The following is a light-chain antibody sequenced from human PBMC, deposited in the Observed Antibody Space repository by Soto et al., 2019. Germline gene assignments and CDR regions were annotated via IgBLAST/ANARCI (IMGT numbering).Light chain of an antibody. V-gene: IGKV3-11*01. Sequence: EIVLTQSPATLSLSPGEGATLSCRASQSVSSYLAWYQQKPGQAPRLLIYDVSNRATGVPARFSGSGSGTDFSLTVSSLEPEDFAVYYCQQRANWPWTFGQGTKVEIK. CDR1: QSVSSY. CDR3: QQRANWPWT. CDR2: DVS. J-gene: IGKJ1*01.